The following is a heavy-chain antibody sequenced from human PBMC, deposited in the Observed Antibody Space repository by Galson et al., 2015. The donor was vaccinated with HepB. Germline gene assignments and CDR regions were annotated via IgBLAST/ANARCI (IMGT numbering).Heavy chain of an antibody. J-gene: IGHJ4*02. CDR1: GFTFSSYG. Sequence: CAASGFTFSSYGMHWVRQAPGKGLEWVAVISYDGSNKYYADSVKGRFTISRDNSKNTLYLQMNSLRAEDTAVYYCASVIATPSSFDYWGQGTLVTVSS. CDR2: ISYDGSNK. D-gene: IGHD2-21*01. V-gene: IGHV3-30*03. CDR3: ASVIATPSSFDY.